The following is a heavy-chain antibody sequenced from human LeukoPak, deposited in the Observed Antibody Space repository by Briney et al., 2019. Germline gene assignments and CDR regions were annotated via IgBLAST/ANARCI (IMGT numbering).Heavy chain of an antibody. D-gene: IGHD6-13*01. J-gene: IGHJ6*03. CDR2: MNPNSGNT. V-gene: IGHV1-8*01. CDR3: ARNHYSSSWYDPYYYYVDV. CDR1: GYTFTSYD. Sequence: ASVKVSCKASGYTFTSYDINWVRQATGQGLEWMGWMNPNSGNTGYAQKFQGRVTMTRNTSISTAYMELSSLRSEDTAVYYCARNHYSSSWYDPYYYYVDVWGKGTTVTVSS.